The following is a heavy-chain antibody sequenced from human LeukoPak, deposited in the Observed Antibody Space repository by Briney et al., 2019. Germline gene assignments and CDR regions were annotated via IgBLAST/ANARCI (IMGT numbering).Heavy chain of an antibody. D-gene: IGHD4-17*01. CDR2: IYYSGST. CDR1: GGSISSYY. Sequence: PSETLSLTCTVSGGSISSYYWSWIRQPPGEGLEWIGYIYYSGSTNYNPSLKSRVTISVDTSKNQFSLKLSSVTAADTAVYYCASVYGDIIDYWGQGTLVTVSS. CDR3: ASVYGDIIDY. J-gene: IGHJ4*02. V-gene: IGHV4-59*01.